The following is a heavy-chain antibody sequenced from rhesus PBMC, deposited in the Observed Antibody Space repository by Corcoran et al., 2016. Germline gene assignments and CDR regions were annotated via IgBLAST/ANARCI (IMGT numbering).Heavy chain of an antibody. CDR3: ARVVGAAAGGYGLDS. J-gene: IGHJ6*01. CDR2: IYWNDNK. D-gene: IGHD6-31*01. CDR1: GFSITTSGPG. Sequence: QVTLKESGPALVKPTQTLPLTCTFSGFSITTSGPGVAWILQPPANALEWLASIYWNDNKYYNTSLKSRLTISKDTSKNQVVLTMTNMDPVDTATYYCARVVGAAAGGYGLDSWGQGVVVTVSS. V-gene: IGHV2-95*01.